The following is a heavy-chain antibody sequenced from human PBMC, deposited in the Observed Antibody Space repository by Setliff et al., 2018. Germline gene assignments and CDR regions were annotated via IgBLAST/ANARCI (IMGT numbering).Heavy chain of an antibody. V-gene: IGHV3-74*01. CDR2: IISDGTST. CDR1: GFTLSNYW. CDR3: ARDREGDGNYYMDV. D-gene: IGHD3-16*01. Sequence: GGSLRLSCAASGFTLSNYWMHWVRQVPGKGLVWVSHIISDGTSTAYADSVKGRFTISRDSAKNTLYLQMNGLRAEDTAVYYCARDREGDGNYYMDVWGKGTTVTVSS. J-gene: IGHJ6*03.